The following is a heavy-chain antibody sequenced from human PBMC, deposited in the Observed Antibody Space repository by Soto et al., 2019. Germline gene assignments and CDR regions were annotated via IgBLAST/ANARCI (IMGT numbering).Heavy chain of an antibody. V-gene: IGHV4-30-2*01. CDR3: ARASVTTNWFDP. D-gene: IGHD4-17*01. J-gene: IGHJ5*02. Sequence: SETLSLTCAVSGGSISSGGYSWSWIRQPPGKDLEWIGYIYHSGSTYYNPSLKSRVTISVVRSKNQFSLKLSSVTAADTAVYYCARASVTTNWFDPWGQGTLVTVSS. CDR2: IYHSGST. CDR1: GGSISSGGYS.